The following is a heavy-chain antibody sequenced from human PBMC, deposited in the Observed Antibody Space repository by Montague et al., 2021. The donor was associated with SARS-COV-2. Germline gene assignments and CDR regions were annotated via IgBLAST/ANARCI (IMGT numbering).Heavy chain of an antibody. CDR3: ARDRYSGYVLDAFDI. J-gene: IGHJ3*02. V-gene: IGHV4-31*03. Sequence: TLSLTCTVSGGSISSGGYYWSWIRQHPGKGLEWIGYIYYSGSTYYNPSLKSRVTISVDTSKNQFSLKLSSVTAADTAVYYCARDRYSGYVLDAFDIWGQGKMVTVSS. CDR2: IYYSGST. CDR1: GGSISSGGYY. D-gene: IGHD5-12*01.